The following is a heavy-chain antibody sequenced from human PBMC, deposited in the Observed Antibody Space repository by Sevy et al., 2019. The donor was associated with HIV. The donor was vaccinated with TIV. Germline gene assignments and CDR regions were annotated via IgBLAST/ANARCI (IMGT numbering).Heavy chain of an antibody. V-gene: IGHV3-11*01. Sequence: GESLKISCAASGFTLSNSYMAWIRQAPGKGLEWVSYISRGGTDVYYADSVEGRFTISEESAKNSRYLQMNNLGANDTAVYYCARGVGLYHWGPGTLVTVSS. D-gene: IGHD1-26*01. CDR3: ARGVGLYH. CDR2: ISRGGTDV. CDR1: GFTLSNSY. J-gene: IGHJ5*02.